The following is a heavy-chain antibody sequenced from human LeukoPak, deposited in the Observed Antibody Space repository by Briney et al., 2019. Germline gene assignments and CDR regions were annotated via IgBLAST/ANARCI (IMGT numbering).Heavy chain of an antibody. D-gene: IGHD4-17*01. Sequence: SETLSLTCNVSGASITSNYWSWIRQPPGKGLEWIGYIFYIGNTDYNPSLKSRVTISLDMSITQFSLKLNSVTAADTAVYYCARLLRSVTTSAIWYFDLWGRGTLVTVSS. CDR3: ARLLRSVTTSAIWYFDL. CDR1: GASITSNY. V-gene: IGHV4-59*08. CDR2: IFYIGNT. J-gene: IGHJ2*01.